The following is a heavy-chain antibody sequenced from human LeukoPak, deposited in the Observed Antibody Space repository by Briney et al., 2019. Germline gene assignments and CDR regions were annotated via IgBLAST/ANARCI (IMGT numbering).Heavy chain of an antibody. V-gene: IGHV4-59*08. CDR1: GGSISTYY. Sequence: SETLSLTCTASGGSISTYYWSWIRQPPGKGLEWIGYIHYSGTTNYNPSLKNRVTISLDTSKNQFSLNLSSVTAADTAVYYCARMGGYSASASHWGQGTLVTVSS. D-gene: IGHD5-12*01. CDR3: ARMGGYSASASH. J-gene: IGHJ4*02. CDR2: IHYSGTT.